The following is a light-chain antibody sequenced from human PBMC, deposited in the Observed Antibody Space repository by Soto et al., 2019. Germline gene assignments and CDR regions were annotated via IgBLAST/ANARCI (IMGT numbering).Light chain of an antibody. CDR2: EVN. Sequence: QSVLTQPPSVSGSPGQSVTISCTGTSSDVRSYNRVSWYQQPPGTAPKLMIYEVNNRPSGVPDRFSGSKSGNTASLTISGLQAEDETDYYCSSYTSITTFVFGTGTKVTVL. CDR1: SSDVRSYNR. J-gene: IGLJ1*01. V-gene: IGLV2-18*02. CDR3: SSYTSITTFV.